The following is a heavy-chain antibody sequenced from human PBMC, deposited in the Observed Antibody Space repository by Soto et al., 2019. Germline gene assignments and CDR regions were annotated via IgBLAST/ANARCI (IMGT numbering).Heavy chain of an antibody. V-gene: IGHV6-1*01. D-gene: IGHD1-26*01. CDR2: TYYRSRWYY. CDR1: GDSVPSNIAA. CDR3: AADHVGSPGDY. Sequence: SETLSLTCAISGDSVPSNIAAWNWIRQSPSRGLEWLGRTYYRSRWYYESAPSVRGRITVNPDTSKNQFSLQLDSVTPDDTAVYYCAADHVGSPGDYWGQGSLVTVSS. J-gene: IGHJ4*02.